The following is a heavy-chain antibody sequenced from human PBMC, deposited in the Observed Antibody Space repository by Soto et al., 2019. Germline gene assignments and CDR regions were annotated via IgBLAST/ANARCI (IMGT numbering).Heavy chain of an antibody. V-gene: IGHV4-31*03. J-gene: IGHJ4*02. D-gene: IGHD2-21*02. Sequence: LSLTCTVSGGSISSGGYYWSWIRQHPGKGLEWIGYIYYSGSTYYNPSLKSRVTISVDTSKNQFSLKLSSVTAADTAVYYCARDKAYCGGDCYSYFDYWGQGTLVTVSS. CDR3: ARDKAYCGGDCYSYFDY. CDR1: GGSISSGGYY. CDR2: IYYSGST.